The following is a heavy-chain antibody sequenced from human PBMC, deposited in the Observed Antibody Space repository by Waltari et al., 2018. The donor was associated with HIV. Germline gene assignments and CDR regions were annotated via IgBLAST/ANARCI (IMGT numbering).Heavy chain of an antibody. D-gene: IGHD3-10*01. CDR1: GASFSDYKFLHDFY. V-gene: IGHV4-34*01. CDR3: ARGRGSFYNYYGLDV. CDR2: INHRGSS. J-gene: IGHJ6*02. Sequence: QVHLQQWGTGLLKPSETLSLSCAVYGASFSDYKFLHDFYWIWIRQPPGRGLEWIGEINHRGSSSYNPSLKSRVTISVDTSRNRISLNMTSVNATDTAVYYCARGRGSFYNYYGLDVWGLGTKVSV.